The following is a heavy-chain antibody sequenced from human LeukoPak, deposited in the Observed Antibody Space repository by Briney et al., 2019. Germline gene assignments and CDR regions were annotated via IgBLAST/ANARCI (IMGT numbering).Heavy chain of an antibody. J-gene: IGHJ3*02. CDR3: ARGPYSYDSSGAFDI. Sequence: SETLSLTCTVSGYSISTGYYWDWIRQPPGKGLEWIGTFYHGGSTYYNPSLKSRVTISVDTSKNQFSLKLSSVTAADTAVYFCARGPYSYDSSGAFDIWGQGTMVTVSS. CDR1: GYSISTGYY. CDR2: FYHGGST. D-gene: IGHD3-22*01. V-gene: IGHV4-38-2*02.